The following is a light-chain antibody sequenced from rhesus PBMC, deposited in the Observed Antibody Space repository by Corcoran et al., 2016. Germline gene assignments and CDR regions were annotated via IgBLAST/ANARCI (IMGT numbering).Light chain of an antibody. CDR1: QNIYSN. J-gene: IGKJ3*01. V-gene: IGKV1S8*01. CDR2: GAS. CDR3: QHYYDNPFT. Sequence: DIQMTQSPSALSASVGDRVTISCRASQNIYSNLAWYQQKPGKAPKLLIYGASSLQTGIPSRFGGSGSGTDFTLIISSLQPEDSAAYYCQHYYDNPFTFGPGTKLDIK.